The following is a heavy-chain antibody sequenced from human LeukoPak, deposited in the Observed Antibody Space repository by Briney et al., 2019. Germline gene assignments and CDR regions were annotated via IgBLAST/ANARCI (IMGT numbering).Heavy chain of an antibody. CDR1: GFTFSSYE. Sequence: GGSLRLSCAASGFTFSSYEMNWVRQAPGKGLEWVSYISSSGSTIYYADSVKGRFTISRDNVKNTLYLQMNSLRAEDTAVYYCARDSKALGEAFDIWGQGTMVTVSS. J-gene: IGHJ3*02. V-gene: IGHV3-48*03. CDR2: ISSSGSTI. CDR3: ARDSKALGEAFDI.